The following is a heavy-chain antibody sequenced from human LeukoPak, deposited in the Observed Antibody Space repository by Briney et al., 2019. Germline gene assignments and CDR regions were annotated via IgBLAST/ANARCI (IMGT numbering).Heavy chain of an antibody. CDR1: GGSISGYY. Sequence: SETLSLTCTVSGGSISGYYWSWIRQPPGKGLEWIGEINHSGSTNYNPSLKSRVTISVDTSKNQFSLKLSSVTAADTAVYYCARESASWRSGYYYFDYWGQGTLVTVSS. V-gene: IGHV4-34*01. CDR2: INHSGST. J-gene: IGHJ4*02. D-gene: IGHD3-22*01. CDR3: ARESASWRSGYYYFDY.